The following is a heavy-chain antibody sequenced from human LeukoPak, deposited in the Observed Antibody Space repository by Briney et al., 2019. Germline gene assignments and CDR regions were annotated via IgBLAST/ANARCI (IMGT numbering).Heavy chain of an antibody. Sequence: PGESLRLSCAASGFTFDDYAMHDVRQAPGKGLEWFSGMSWNSGSIGYADSVKGRFTISRDNAKNSLYLQMNSLRAEDTALYYCAKVGYSYSHYYYYMDVWGKGTTVTVSS. V-gene: IGHV3-9*01. D-gene: IGHD5-18*01. CDR1: GFTFDDYA. J-gene: IGHJ6*03. CDR2: MSWNSGSI. CDR3: AKVGYSYSHYYYYMDV.